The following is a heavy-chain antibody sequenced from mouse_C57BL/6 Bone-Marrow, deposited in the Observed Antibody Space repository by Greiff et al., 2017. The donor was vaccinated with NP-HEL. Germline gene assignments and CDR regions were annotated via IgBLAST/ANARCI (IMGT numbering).Heavy chain of an antibody. J-gene: IGHJ2*01. CDR1: GYSFTGYY. D-gene: IGHD3-1*01. CDR3: ARAALMDY. CDR2: INPSTGGT. V-gene: IGHV1-42*01. Sequence: EVQLQQSGPELVKPGASVKISCKASGYSFTGYYMNWVKQSPEQSLEWIGEINPSTGGTTYNQKFKAKATLTVDKSSSTAYMQLKSLTSEDSAVYYCARAALMDYWGQGTTLTVSS.